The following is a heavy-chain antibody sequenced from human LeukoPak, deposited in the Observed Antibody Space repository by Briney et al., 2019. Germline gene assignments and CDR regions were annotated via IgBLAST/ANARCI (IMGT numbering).Heavy chain of an antibody. CDR3: AREDVVLVDAVRYYYYGMDV. CDR2: INPSGGST. J-gene: IGHJ6*02. V-gene: IGHV1-46*01. Sequence: ASVKVSCKASGYNFISYYMHWVRQAPGQGLEWMGIINPSGGSTSYAQKFQDRVTTTRDTSTSTVYRELRSLKSEDTAVYYCAREDVVLVDAVRYYYYGMDVWGQGTTVTVSS. D-gene: IGHD2-8*01. CDR1: GYNFISYY.